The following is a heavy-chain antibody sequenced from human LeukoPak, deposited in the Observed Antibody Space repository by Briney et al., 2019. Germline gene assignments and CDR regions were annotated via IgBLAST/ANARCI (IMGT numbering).Heavy chain of an antibody. CDR2: IYYSGST. V-gene: IGHV4-59*12. Sequence: SETLSLTCTVSGGSISSYYWSWIRQPAGKGLEWIGYIYYSGSTYYNPSLKSRVTISVDTSKNQFSLKLSSVTAADTAVYYCARGEENWFDPWGQGTLVTVSS. CDR3: ARGEENWFDP. D-gene: IGHD1-26*01. CDR1: GGSISSYY. J-gene: IGHJ5*02.